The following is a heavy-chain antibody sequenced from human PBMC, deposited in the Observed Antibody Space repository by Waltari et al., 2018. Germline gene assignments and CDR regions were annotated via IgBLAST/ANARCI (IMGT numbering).Heavy chain of an antibody. V-gene: IGHV4-4*07. Sequence: QVQLQESGPGLVKPSETLSLTCTVCGGSISGYYWSWIRQPAGKGLEWIGRIYTSGITNYNPSLTGRVTLSVDTSKNQFSLKLSSVTAADTAVYYCARGWFYQGFDPWGQGTLVTVSS. D-gene: IGHD2-15*01. J-gene: IGHJ5*02. CDR3: ARGWFYQGFDP. CDR2: IYTSGIT. CDR1: GGSISGYY.